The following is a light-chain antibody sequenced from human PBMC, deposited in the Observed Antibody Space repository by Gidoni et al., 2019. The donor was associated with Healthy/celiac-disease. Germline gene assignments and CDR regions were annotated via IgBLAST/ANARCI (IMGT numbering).Light chain of an antibody. Sequence: DIQMPQSPSSLSASVGDRVTITCRASQSISSYLNWYQQKPGKAPKLLIYAASSLQSGVPSRFSGSGSGTDFTLTISSLKPEDCATYYCQQSYSTPRTFGQGTKVEIK. CDR1: QSISSY. J-gene: IGKJ1*01. V-gene: IGKV1-39*01. CDR2: AAS. CDR3: QQSYSTPRT.